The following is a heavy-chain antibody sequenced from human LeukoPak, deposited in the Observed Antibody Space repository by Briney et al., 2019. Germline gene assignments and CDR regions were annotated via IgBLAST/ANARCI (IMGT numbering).Heavy chain of an antibody. J-gene: IGHJ4*02. CDR2: ISGSGGST. D-gene: IGHD3-10*01. Sequence: GGSLRLSCAASGFAFSSYAMSWVRQAPGKGLEWVSAISGSGGSTYYADSVKGRFTISRDNSKNTLYLQMNSLRAEDTAVYYCAKDRMVRGVRDYFDYWGQGTLVTVSS. V-gene: IGHV3-23*01. CDR3: AKDRMVRGVRDYFDY. CDR1: GFAFSSYA.